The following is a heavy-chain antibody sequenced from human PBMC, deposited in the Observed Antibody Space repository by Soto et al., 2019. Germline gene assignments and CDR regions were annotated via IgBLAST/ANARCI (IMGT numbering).Heavy chain of an antibody. CDR3: ARDRVVVVPAASHHLDY. Sequence: QVQLVESGGGVVQPGRSLRLSCAASGFTFSSYGMHWVRQAPGKGLEWVAVIWYDGSNKYYADSVKGRFTISRDNSKNTLYLQMNSLRAEDTAVYYCARDRVVVVPAASHHLDYWGQGTLVTVSS. J-gene: IGHJ4*02. CDR2: IWYDGSNK. D-gene: IGHD2-2*01. CDR1: GFTFSSYG. V-gene: IGHV3-33*01.